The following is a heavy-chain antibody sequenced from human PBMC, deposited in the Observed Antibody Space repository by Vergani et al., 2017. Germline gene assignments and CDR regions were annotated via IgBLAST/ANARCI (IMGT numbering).Heavy chain of an antibody. CDR3: ARGRNSATHWFDP. D-gene: IGHD4-23*01. V-gene: IGHV4-59*01. CDR1: GGSISCYY. J-gene: IGHJ5*02. CDR2: IYYSGST. Sequence: QVQLQESGPGLVKPSETLSLTCTVPGGSISCYYWSWIRQPPGKGLEWIGYIYYSGSTHYNPSLKSRVTISVDTSKNQFSLKLSSVTAADTAVYYCARGRNSATHWFDPWGQGTLVTVSS.